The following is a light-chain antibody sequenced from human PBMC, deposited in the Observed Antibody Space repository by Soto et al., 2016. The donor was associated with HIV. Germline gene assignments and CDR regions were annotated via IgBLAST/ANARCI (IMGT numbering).Light chain of an antibody. V-gene: IGKV1-8*01. Sequence: AIRMTQSPSSFSASTGDRVTITCRASQDISSYLAWYQQKPGKAPKLLIYAASTSQSGVPSRFSGSGSGPDFTLTISCLQSEDFATYYCQQYYSYPATFGGGTKVEIK. CDR1: QDISSY. CDR3: QQYYSYPAT. CDR2: AAS. J-gene: IGKJ4*01.